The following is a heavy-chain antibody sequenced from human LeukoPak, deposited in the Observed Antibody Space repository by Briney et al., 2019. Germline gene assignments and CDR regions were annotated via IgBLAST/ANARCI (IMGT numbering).Heavy chain of an antibody. CDR2: INPNIGDT. CDR1: GYIFTGYY. D-gene: IGHD3-16*02. V-gene: IGHV1-2*06. J-gene: IGHJ4*02. CDR3: ARDDYVWGSYRSGDY. Sequence: ASVKVSCKASGYIFTGYYMHWVRQAPGQGLEWMGRINPNIGDTNSAQKFQGRITMTRDTSISTAYMELSRLRSDDTAMYYCARDDYVWGSYRSGDYWGQGTLVTVSS.